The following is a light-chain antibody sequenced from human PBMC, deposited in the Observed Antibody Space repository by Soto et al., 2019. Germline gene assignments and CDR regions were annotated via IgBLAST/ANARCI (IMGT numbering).Light chain of an antibody. Sequence: QSALTQPASVSGSPGQSITISCTGTSSDVGGYNYVSWYQQHPGKAPKLMIYDVSNRPSGVSNRFSGSKSGNTASLTISGLQAEVEADYYCSSYTSSSPHVSGTRTKVTV. CDR3: SSYTSSSPHV. V-gene: IGLV2-14*01. CDR2: DVS. CDR1: SSDVGGYNY. J-gene: IGLJ1*01.